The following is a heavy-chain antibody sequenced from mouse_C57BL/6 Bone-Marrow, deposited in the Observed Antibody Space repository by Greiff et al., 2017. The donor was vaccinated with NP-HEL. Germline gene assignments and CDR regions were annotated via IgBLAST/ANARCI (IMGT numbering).Heavy chain of an antibody. CDR2: IHPSDSDT. V-gene: IGHV1-74*01. Sequence: QVHVKQPGAELVKPGASVKVSCKASGYTFTSYWMHWVKQRPGQGLEWIGRIHPSDSDTNYNQKFKGKATLTVDKSSSTAYMQLSSLTPEDSAVYDCAIPITTDYAMDYWGQGTSVTVSS. CDR1: GYTFTSYW. J-gene: IGHJ4*01. D-gene: IGHD1-1*01. CDR3: AIPITTDYAMDY.